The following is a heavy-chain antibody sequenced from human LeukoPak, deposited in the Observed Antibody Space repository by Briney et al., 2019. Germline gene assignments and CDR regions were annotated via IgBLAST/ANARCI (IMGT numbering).Heavy chain of an antibody. CDR1: GGSFSGYY. V-gene: IGHV4-34*01. CDR2: INHSGST. J-gene: IGHJ4*02. D-gene: IGHD3-22*01. CDR3: ARVLFRRSYGSGYYDSSGYRIFDY. Sequence: SETLSLTCAVYGGSFSGYYWSWIRQPPGKGLEWIGEINHSGSTNYNPSLKSRVTISVDTSKNQFSLKLSSVTAADTAVYYCARVLFRRSYGSGYYDSSGYRIFDYWGQGTPVTVSS.